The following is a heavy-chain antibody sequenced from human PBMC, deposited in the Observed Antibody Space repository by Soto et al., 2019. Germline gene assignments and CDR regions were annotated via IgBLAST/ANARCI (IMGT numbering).Heavy chain of an antibody. Sequence: GGSLRLSCAASGFTFSSYSINWVRQAPGKGLEWVSSISSSSSYIYYADSVKGRFTISRDNAKNSLYLQINSLRAEDTAVYYCACDSTCWFDPCGQGTLVTVSS. V-gene: IGHV3-21*01. CDR2: ISSSSSYI. CDR1: GFTFSSYS. J-gene: IGHJ5*02. CDR3: ACDSTCWFDP. D-gene: IGHD6-13*01.